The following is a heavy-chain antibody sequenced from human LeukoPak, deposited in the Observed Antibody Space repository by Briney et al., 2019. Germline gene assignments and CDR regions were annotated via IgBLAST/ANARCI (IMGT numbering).Heavy chain of an antibody. Sequence: GGSLRLSCAASGFTFSIFTMTWVRQAPGKGLEWVSSISSSSSSIYYADSVKGRFTISRDNAKNSLYLQMNSLRVEDTTVYYCARVSGFSGLAFDYWGQGTLVTVSS. D-gene: IGHD3-22*01. CDR3: ARVSGFSGLAFDY. CDR1: GFTFSIFT. J-gene: IGHJ4*02. CDR2: ISSSSSSI. V-gene: IGHV3-21*01.